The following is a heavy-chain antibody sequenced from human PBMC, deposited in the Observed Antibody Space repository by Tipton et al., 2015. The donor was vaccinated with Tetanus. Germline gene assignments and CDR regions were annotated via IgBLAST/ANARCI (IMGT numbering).Heavy chain of an antibody. Sequence: TLSLTCTVSGDSMTRYYWSWIRQPPGKGLEWIGYVSDSGSTYSNPSLRSRIIISVDTSKNQFSLILSSVTAADTAVYYCARATPSGSYFVRYYSMDVWGQGTTVVVSS. D-gene: IGHD3-22*01. V-gene: IGHV4-30-4*08. CDR3: ARATPSGSYFVRYYSMDV. CDR1: GDSMTRYY. CDR2: VSDSGST. J-gene: IGHJ6*02.